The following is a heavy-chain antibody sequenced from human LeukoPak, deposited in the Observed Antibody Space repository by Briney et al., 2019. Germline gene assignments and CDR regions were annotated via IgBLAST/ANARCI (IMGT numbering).Heavy chain of an antibody. CDR1: GFTFNNYA. Sequence: PGGSLRLSCAASGFTFNNYAMSWVRQAPGKGLEWVSSISGSGGSTYYADSVKGRFTISRDNAKNSLYLQMNSLRAEDTAVYYCARDHTVTTFASSYFDYWGQGTLVTVSS. CDR2: ISGSGGST. J-gene: IGHJ4*02. V-gene: IGHV3-23*01. D-gene: IGHD4-17*01. CDR3: ARDHTVTTFASSYFDY.